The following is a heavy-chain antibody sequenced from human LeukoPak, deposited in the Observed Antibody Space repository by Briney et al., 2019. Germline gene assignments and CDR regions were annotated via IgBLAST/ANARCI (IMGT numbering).Heavy chain of an antibody. CDR3: AKGSTVFGVVIRTYLDY. CDR2: IRYDGSIK. V-gene: IGHV3-30*02. CDR1: GFTFSTYG. J-gene: IGHJ4*02. Sequence: GGSLRLSCAASGFTFSTYGIHWVRQAPGKGLEWVAFIRYDGSIKYYADSVKGRFTISRDNSKNTLYLQMDTLRAEDTAVYYCAKGSTVFGVVIRTYLDYWGQGTLVTVSS. D-gene: IGHD3-3*01.